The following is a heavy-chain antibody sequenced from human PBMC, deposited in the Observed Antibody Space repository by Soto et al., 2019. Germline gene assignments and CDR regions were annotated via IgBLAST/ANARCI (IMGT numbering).Heavy chain of an antibody. CDR2: IRSKANSYAT. V-gene: IGHV3-73*02. CDR3: TRPVVTAIRDWYVGL. D-gene: IGHD2-21*02. Sequence: EVQLVESGGGLVQPGGSLKLSCAASGFTFSGSAMHWVRQASGKGLEWVGRIRSKANSYATAYAASVKGRFTISRDDSKNTAYLQMNSLKTEETAVYYCTRPVVTAIRDWYVGLWGPGTLVTVSS. J-gene: IGHJ2*01. CDR1: GFTFSGSA.